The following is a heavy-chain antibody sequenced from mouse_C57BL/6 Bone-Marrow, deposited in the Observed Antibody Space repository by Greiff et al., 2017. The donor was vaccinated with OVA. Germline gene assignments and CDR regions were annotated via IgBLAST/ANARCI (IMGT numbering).Heavy chain of an antibody. CDR3: ARHEDGYYASYFDY. CDR2: IYPGDGDT. V-gene: IGHV1-82*01. J-gene: IGHJ2*01. Sequence: VKLVESGPELVKPGASVKISCKASGYAFSSSWMNWVKQRPGKGLEWIGRIYPGDGDTNYNGKFKGTATLSADKSSSTAYMQLSSLTSEDSAVYFCARHEDGYYASYFDYWGQGTTLTVSS. CDR1: GYAFSSSW. D-gene: IGHD2-3*01.